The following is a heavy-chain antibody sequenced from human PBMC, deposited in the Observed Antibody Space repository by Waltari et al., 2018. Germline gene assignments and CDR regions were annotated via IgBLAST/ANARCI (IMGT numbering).Heavy chain of an antibody. CDR1: GGSISSHY. CDR2: IYYSGST. CDR3: ARDADNSGSYGLDY. D-gene: IGHD1-26*01. J-gene: IGHJ4*01. Sequence: QVQLQESGPGLVKPSETLSLTCTVSGGSISSHYWSWIRQPPGKGLEWIGYIYYSGSTNYNPSLKSRVTISVDTSKNQFSLKLSSVTAADTAVYYCARDADNSGSYGLDYWG. V-gene: IGHV4-59*11.